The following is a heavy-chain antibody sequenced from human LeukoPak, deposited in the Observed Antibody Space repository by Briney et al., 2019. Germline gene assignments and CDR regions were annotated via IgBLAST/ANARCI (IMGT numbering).Heavy chain of an antibody. CDR3: TRESGAFSPFGF. D-gene: IGHD1-26*01. CDR1: GGSITTTNW. V-gene: IGHV4-4*02. Sequence: SGTLSLTCAVSGGSITTTNWWSWVRQPPGKGLEWIGEVHLSGATNYNPSLESRVSMSIDKSKNHLSLEVTSVTAADTAVYYCTRESGAFSPFGFWGQGTLLTVSS. CDR2: VHLSGAT. J-gene: IGHJ4*02.